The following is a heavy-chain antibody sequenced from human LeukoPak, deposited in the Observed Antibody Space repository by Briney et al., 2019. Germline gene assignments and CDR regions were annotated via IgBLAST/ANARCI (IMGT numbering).Heavy chain of an antibody. CDR2: ISGSSDST. Sequence: PGGSLRLSCAASGFTFSSYALTWVRQAPGKGLEWVSAISGSSDSTPFADSVKGRFTISRDNSKNTLYLQMNSLRAEDTAVYYCAKASTFDYWGQGTLVTVSS. D-gene: IGHD2-2*01. CDR3: AKASTFDY. J-gene: IGHJ4*02. V-gene: IGHV3-23*01. CDR1: GFTFSSYA.